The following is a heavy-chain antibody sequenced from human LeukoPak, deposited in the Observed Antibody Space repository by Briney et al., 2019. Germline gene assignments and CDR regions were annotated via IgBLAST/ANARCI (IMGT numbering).Heavy chain of an antibody. CDR3: AREASYGDYGPYFDY. CDR1: GGSISSYY. V-gene: IGHV4-59*01. J-gene: IGHJ4*02. CDR2: IYYSGST. D-gene: IGHD4-17*01. Sequence: SETLSLTGTVSGGSISSYYWSWIRQPPGKGLEWIGYIYYSGSTNYNPSLKSRVTISVDTSKNQFSLKLSSVTAADTAVYYCAREASYGDYGPYFDYWGQGTLVTVSS.